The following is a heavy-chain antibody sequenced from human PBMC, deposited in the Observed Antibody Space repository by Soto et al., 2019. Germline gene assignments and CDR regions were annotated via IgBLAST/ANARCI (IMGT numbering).Heavy chain of an antibody. V-gene: IGHV3-23*01. CDR1: GFTFSSYA. D-gene: IGHD3-3*01. CDR2: ISGSGGST. CDR3: AKDQRRVSRSGYRFDP. Sequence: EVQLLESGGGLVQPGGSLRLSCAASGFTFSSYAMSWVRQAPGKGLEWVSAISGSGGSTYYADSVKGRFTISRDNSKNTLYLQMNSLRAEDTAVYYCAKDQRRVSRSGYRFDPWGQGTLVTVSS. J-gene: IGHJ5*02.